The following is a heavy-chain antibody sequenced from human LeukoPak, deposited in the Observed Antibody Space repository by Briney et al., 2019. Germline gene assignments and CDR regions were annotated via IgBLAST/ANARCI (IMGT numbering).Heavy chain of an antibody. V-gene: IGHV4-59*01. Sequence: PSETLSLTCTVSGGSISSYYWSWIRQPPGKGLEWIGYIYYSGSTNYNPSLKSRVTISVDTSKNQFSLKLSSVTAADTAVYYCARGGDIVVVPAAMGAHFDYWGQGTLVTVSS. CDR3: ARGGDIVVVPAAMGAHFDY. CDR1: GGSISSYY. J-gene: IGHJ4*02. D-gene: IGHD2-2*01. CDR2: IYYSGST.